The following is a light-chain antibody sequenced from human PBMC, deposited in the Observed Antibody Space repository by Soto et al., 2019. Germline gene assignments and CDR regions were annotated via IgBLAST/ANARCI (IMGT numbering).Light chain of an antibody. CDR2: GAS. CDR1: QTVGSN. J-gene: IGKJ5*01. Sequence: IVMTQSPATLSVSLGERATLSCRASQTVGSNLAWYQQRPGQAPRLLIYGASTRAITIPARFSGSGSGTEFTLTISSLQSEDFAVYYCQQYNNWPTAITFGQGTRLEIK. CDR3: QQYNNWPTAIT. V-gene: IGKV3-15*01.